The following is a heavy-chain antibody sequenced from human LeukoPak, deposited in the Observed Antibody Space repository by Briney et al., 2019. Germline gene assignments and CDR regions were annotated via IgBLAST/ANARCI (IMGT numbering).Heavy chain of an antibody. J-gene: IGHJ3*02. D-gene: IGHD3-10*01. CDR1: GGSISSYY. CDR2: IYYSGST. Sequence: SETLSLTCTVSGGSISSYYWSWIRQPPGKGLEWIGYIYYSGSTNYNPSLKSRVTISVDTSKNQFSLKLSSVTAADTAVYYCARDIMVRGVIRGAFDIWGQGTMVTVSS. CDR3: ARDIMVRGVIRGAFDI. V-gene: IGHV4-59*12.